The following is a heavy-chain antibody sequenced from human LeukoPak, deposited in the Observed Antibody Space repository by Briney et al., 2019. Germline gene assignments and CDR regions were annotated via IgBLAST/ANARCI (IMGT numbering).Heavy chain of an antibody. V-gene: IGHV4-38-2*01. J-gene: IGHJ5*02. D-gene: IGHD6-25*01. CDR3: ARRTSSGGVGWFDP. CDR1: GYSINSGYC. CDR2: INHSGST. Sequence: SETLSLSCAVSGYSINSGYCWGWIRQPPGKGLEWIGEINHSGSTNYNPSLKSRVTISVDTSKNQFSLKLSSVTAADTAVYYCARRTSSGGVGWFDPWGQGTLVTVSS.